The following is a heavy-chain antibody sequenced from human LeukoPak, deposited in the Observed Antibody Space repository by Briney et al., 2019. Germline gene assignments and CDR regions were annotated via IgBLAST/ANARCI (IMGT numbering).Heavy chain of an antibody. D-gene: IGHD4-17*01. V-gene: IGHV1-2*02. CDR2: INPNSGGT. J-gene: IGHJ5*02. Sequence: GASVKVSCKASGYTFTGYYMHWVRQAPGQGLEWMGWINPNSGGTNYAQKFQGRVTMTRDTSISTAYMELSRLRSDDTAVYYCARDSSVTTPFAYNWFDPWGQGTLVTVSS. CDR1: GYTFTGYY. CDR3: ARDSSVTTPFAYNWFDP.